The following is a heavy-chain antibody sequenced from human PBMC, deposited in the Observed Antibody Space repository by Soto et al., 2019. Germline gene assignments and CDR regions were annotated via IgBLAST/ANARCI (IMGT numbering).Heavy chain of an antibody. J-gene: IGHJ3*02. Sequence: SGPTLVNPTQTLTLTCTLSGISLSTSGVGLGWIRQTPGKALEWLALVYWNDDKHYSPSLKSRLTITKDASKNQAILTMTNMDPVDTATYYCARGLATLPVFAFDIWGQGTVVTVSS. D-gene: IGHD1-1*01. CDR2: VYWNDDK. V-gene: IGHV2-5*01. CDR3: ARGLATLPVFAFDI. CDR1: GISLSTSGVG.